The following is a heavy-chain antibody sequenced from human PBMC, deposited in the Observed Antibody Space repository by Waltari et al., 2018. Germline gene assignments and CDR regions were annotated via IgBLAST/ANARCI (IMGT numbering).Heavy chain of an antibody. Sequence: QLQLQESGPGLVKPSETLSLTCPVSGGSISPNYTWGWIRQPPGKGLEWMGNMQYRGSTFYNPSLESRVTISLDTWKNQFSLRLSSVGAADTAVYFCGRIAFGDEGGYFQYWGQGTLVTVSS. CDR2: MQYRGST. J-gene: IGHJ1*01. CDR3: GRIAFGDEGGYFQY. D-gene: IGHD4-17*01. CDR1: GGSISPNYT. V-gene: IGHV4-39*01.